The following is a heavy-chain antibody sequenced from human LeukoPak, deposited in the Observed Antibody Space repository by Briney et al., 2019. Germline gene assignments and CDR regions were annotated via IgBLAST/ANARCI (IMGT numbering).Heavy chain of an antibody. J-gene: IGHJ3*02. Sequence: SETLSLTCTVSGYSISSGYYWGWIRQPPGKGLEWIGSIYHSGSTYYNPSLKSRVTISVDTSKNQFSLKLSSVTAADTAVYYCARDILTGYYGRIGAFDIWGQGTMVTVSS. CDR1: GYSISSGYY. CDR2: IYHSGST. CDR3: ARDILTGYYGRIGAFDI. D-gene: IGHD3-9*01. V-gene: IGHV4-38-2*02.